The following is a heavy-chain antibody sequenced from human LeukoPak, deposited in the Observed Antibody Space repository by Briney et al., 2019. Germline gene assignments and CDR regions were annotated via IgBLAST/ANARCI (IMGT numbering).Heavy chain of an antibody. V-gene: IGHV1-69*13. CDR2: IIPIFGTA. D-gene: IGHD3-22*01. CDR3: ASGGYYDSSGYYYYYGMDV. CDR1: GYTFSSYA. J-gene: IGHJ6*02. Sequence: SVKVSCKASGYTFSSYAISWVRQAPGQGLEWMGGIIPIFGTANYAQKFQGRVTITADESTSTAYMELSSLRSEDTAVYYCASGGYYDSSGYYYYYGMDVWGQGTTVTVSS.